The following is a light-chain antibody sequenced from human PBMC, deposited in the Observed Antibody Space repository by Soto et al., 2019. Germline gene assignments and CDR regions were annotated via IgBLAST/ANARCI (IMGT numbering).Light chain of an antibody. V-gene: IGKV1-5*01. CDR2: DAS. CDR3: QQYNNYSPKT. J-gene: IGKJ1*01. CDR1: QSIGNW. Sequence: DIQMTQSPSTLSASVGDRVTITCRASQSIGNWLAWYQKKPGKAPKPLIYDASHLESGVPSTFSGSGYVTEFTLTISNLQPDDFATYYCQQYNNYSPKTFGQGTKVDIK.